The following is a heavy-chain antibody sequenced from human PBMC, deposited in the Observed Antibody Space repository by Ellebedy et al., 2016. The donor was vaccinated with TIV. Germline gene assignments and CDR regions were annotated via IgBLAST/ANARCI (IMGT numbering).Heavy chain of an antibody. CDR2: VTFDGSNT. Sequence: GESLTISXVASGFTFSNYAIHWVRQTPGKGLEWLAVVTFDGSNTYYAASVKGRLTISRDNAKNSLYLQLSGLRAEDTAVYYCARARFSSSWYFDYWGQGALVTVSS. V-gene: IGHV3-30*03. D-gene: IGHD6-13*01. J-gene: IGHJ4*02. CDR1: GFTFSNYA. CDR3: ARARFSSSWYFDY.